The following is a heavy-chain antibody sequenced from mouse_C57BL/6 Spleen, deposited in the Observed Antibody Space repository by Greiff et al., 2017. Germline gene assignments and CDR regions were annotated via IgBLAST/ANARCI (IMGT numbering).Heavy chain of an antibody. CDR3: TRGDGSSSSYWYFDV. V-gene: IGHV1-15*01. J-gene: IGHJ1*03. CDR2: IDPETGGT. D-gene: IGHD1-1*01. CDR1: GYTFTDYE. Sequence: QVQLQQSGAELVRPGASVTLSCKASGYTFTDYEMHWVKQTPVHGLEWIGAIDPETGGTAYNQKFKGKAILTADKSSSTAYMELRSLTSEDSAVYYCTRGDGSSSSYWYFDVWGTGTTVTVSS.